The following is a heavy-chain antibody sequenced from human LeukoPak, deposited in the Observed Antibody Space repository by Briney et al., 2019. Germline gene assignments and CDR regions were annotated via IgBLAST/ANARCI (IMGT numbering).Heavy chain of an antibody. CDR3: ASLSLGSNFDY. D-gene: IGHD1-26*01. Sequence: GGSLRLSCAASGFTFSSYSMNWVRQAPGKGLEWVSSISSSSSYIYYADSVKGRFTISRDNAKNLLCLQMNSLRAEDTAVYYCASLSLGSNFDYWGQGTLVTVSS. CDR1: GFTFSSYS. CDR2: ISSSSSYI. V-gene: IGHV3-21*01. J-gene: IGHJ4*02.